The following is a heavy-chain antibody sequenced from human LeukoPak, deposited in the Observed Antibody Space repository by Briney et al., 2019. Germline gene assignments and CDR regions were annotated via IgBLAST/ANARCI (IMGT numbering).Heavy chain of an antibody. J-gene: IGHJ4*02. V-gene: IGHV3-30-3*01. CDR1: GFMFCSYA. CDR3: ARDRGSAYYYDSSGYSRAGGDFDY. D-gene: IGHD3-22*01. CDR2: ISYVGSVK. Sequence: PGGSLRLSSAASGFMFCSYAMHWGRQASHKGRGRVTTISYVGSVKFYAASVKGRFTISRDNFNNTLHLQMNSLRAEDTAVYYGARDRGSAYYYDSSGYSRAGGDFDYWGQGTLVTVSS.